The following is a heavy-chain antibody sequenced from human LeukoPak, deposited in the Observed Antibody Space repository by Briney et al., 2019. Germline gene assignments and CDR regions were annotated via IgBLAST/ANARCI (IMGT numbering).Heavy chain of an antibody. CDR2: IKQDGSEK. J-gene: IGHJ6*02. CDR3: ARESRYSSSWYPIILGYYYYGMDV. D-gene: IGHD6-13*01. Sequence: GGPLRLSCAASGFTFSSYWMSWVRQAPGKGLEWVANIKQDGSEKYYVDSVKGRFTISRDNAKNSLYLQMNSLRAEDTAVYYCARESRYSSSWYPIILGYYYYGMDVWGQGTTVTVSS. CDR1: GFTFSSYW. V-gene: IGHV3-7*01.